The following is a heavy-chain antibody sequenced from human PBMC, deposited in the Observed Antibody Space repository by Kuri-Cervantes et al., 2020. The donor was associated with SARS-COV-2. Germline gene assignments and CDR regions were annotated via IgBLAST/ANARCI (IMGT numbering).Heavy chain of an antibody. CDR2: IRSKAYGGTT. Sequence: GGSLRLSCTASGFTFGDYAMSWVRRAPGKGLEWVGFIRSKAYGGTTEYAASVKGRFIISRDDSKTITYLQMNSLKTEDTAVYYCSGGYSYGYEDGYYYYGMDVWGQGTTVTVSS. V-gene: IGHV3-49*04. CDR1: GFTFGDYA. CDR3: SGGYSYGYEDGYYYYGMDV. J-gene: IGHJ6*02. D-gene: IGHD5-18*01.